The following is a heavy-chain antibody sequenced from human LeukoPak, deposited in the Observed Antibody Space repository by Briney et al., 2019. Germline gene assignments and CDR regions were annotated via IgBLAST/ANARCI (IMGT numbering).Heavy chain of an antibody. J-gene: IGHJ4*02. Sequence: PGGSLRLSCEASGFKFSSYGMHWVRQAPGKGLEWVAVLSADGSHKQFADAVKDRFAISRDNSKETLYPQMNGLRSEDTAIYYCAKGGVSDRGSWYGDYFDYWGQGTLVTVSS. V-gene: IGHV3-30*18. CDR2: LSADGSHK. CDR3: AKGGVSDRGSWYGDYFDY. CDR1: GFKFSSYG. D-gene: IGHD6-13*01.